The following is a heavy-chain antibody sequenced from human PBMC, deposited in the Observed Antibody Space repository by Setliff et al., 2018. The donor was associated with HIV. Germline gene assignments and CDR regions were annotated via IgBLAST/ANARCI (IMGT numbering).Heavy chain of an antibody. CDR2: IHPNTGST. Sequence: GASVKVFCKTSGYTFTAYYIYWVRQAPGHGLELMGRIHPNTGSTNYLQEFQGRVTITRDTSMSTVYMALTGLTSDDTAVYYCAKQGYSDSLYAFDVWGQGTMVTVS. J-gene: IGHJ3*01. CDR3: AKQGYSDSLYAFDV. D-gene: IGHD1-26*01. V-gene: IGHV1-2*06. CDR1: GYTFTAYY.